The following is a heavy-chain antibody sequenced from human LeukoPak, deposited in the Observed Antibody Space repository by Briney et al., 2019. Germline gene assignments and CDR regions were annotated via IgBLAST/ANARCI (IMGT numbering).Heavy chain of an antibody. CDR3: ASNYGDYEGGFDY. V-gene: IGHV1-8*01. D-gene: IGHD4-17*01. J-gene: IGHJ4*02. CDR1: GYTFTSYD. Sequence: ASVKVSCKASGYTFTSYDINWVRQATGQGLEWMGWMNPNSGNTGYAQKFRGRVTMTRNTSISTAYMELSSLRSEDTAVYYCASNYGDYEGGFDYWGQGTLVTVSS. CDR2: MNPNSGNT.